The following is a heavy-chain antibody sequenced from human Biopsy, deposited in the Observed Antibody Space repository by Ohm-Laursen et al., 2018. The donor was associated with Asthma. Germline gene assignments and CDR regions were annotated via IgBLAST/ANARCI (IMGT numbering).Heavy chain of an antibody. V-gene: IGHV3-48*02. CDR1: GFAFSSYS. CDR3: ARPRWGPYGY. D-gene: IGHD4-17*01. CDR2: ISSSSSTI. Sequence: SLRLSCSASGFAFSSYSMNWVRQAPGKGLEWVSYISSSSSTIYYADSVKGRFTISRDNAKNSLYLQMNSLRDEDTAVYYCARPRWGPYGYWGQGTLVTVSS. J-gene: IGHJ4*02.